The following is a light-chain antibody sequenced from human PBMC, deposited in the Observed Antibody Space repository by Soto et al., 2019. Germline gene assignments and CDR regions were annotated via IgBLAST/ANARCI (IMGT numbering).Light chain of an antibody. CDR3: AAWDDGLNGCV. Sequence: QSVLTQPPSASGTPGQRVTTSCSGRTSKVGNNTVYRYQQFPGTPPRLLIEGNKQRPSGVPDRFSGSKSANSASLAISGLKSEDEADYYCAAWDDGLNGCVFGAGTKVTVL. J-gene: IGLJ3*02. CDR2: GNK. CDR1: TSKVGNNT. V-gene: IGLV1-44*01.